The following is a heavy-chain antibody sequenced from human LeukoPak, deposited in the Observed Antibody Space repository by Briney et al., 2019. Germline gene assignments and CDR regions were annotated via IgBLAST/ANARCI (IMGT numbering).Heavy chain of an antibody. D-gene: IGHD3-10*01. V-gene: IGHV3-7*01. CDR1: GFTFSSYS. CDR2: IKHDGSEK. CDR3: ARHIYYHFDY. J-gene: IGHJ4*02. Sequence: GGSMRLSCAASGFTFSSYSMNWLRQAPGKGLEWVANIKHDGSEKYYVDSVRGRVTISGDNAKNSLYLQMNTLRAEDTAVYFCARHIYYHFDYWGQGTLVTASS.